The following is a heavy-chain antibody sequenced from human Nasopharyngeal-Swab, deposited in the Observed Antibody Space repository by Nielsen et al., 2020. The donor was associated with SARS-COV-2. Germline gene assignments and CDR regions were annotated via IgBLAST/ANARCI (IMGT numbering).Heavy chain of an antibody. CDR3: ARHVSSSWYAAVAGIRAFDY. Sequence: WIRQPPGKGLEWIGSIYYSGSTYYNPSLKSRVTISVDTSKNRFSLKLSSVTAADTAVYYCARHVSSSWYAAVAGIRAFDYWGQETLVTVSS. V-gene: IGHV4-39*01. J-gene: IGHJ4*02. D-gene: IGHD6-13*01. CDR2: IYYSGST.